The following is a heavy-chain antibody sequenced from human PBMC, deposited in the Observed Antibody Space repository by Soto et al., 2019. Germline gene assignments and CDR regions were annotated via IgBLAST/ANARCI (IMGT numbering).Heavy chain of an antibody. CDR1: GGSISSYY. J-gene: IGHJ4*02. V-gene: IGHV4-59*01. CDR2: IYYSGST. CDR3: ARGSSEWAVAGNDYFDY. Sequence: SETLSLTCTVSGGSISSYYWSWIRQPPGKGLEWIGYIYYSGSTNYNPSLKSRVTISVDTSKNQFSLKLSSVTAADTAVYYCARGSSEWAVAGNDYFDYWGRGTLVTVSS. D-gene: IGHD6-19*01.